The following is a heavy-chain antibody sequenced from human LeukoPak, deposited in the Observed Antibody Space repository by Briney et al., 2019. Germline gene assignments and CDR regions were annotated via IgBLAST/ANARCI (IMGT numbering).Heavy chain of an antibody. CDR2: ITDSSTST. D-gene: IGHD6-13*01. CDR1: GFTFNNYV. V-gene: IGHV3-23*01. J-gene: IGHJ4*02. CDR3: AKGSSSSRPYYFDY. Sequence: PGGSLRLSCAASGFTFNNYVMNWVRQAPGKGLEWVSAITDSSTSTYYADSVKGWFTISRHNSKNTLYLQMNSLRAEDTAVYYCAKGSSSSRPYYFDYWGQGTLVTVSS.